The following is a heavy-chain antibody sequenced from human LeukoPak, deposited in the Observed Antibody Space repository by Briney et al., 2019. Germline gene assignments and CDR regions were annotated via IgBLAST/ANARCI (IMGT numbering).Heavy chain of an antibody. CDR3: ARGVGLTQGGAFDF. CDR1: GDAVYY. J-gene: IGHJ4*02. V-gene: IGHV4-4*07. D-gene: IGHD3-16*01. CDR2: IYNNEST. Sequence: PSETLSLTCTVSGDAVYYWNWIRQPAGKGPEWIGRIYNNESTWSNPSLKSRVTISVDTSKNQLSLKLTSVTAADTAVYYCARGVGLTQGGAFDFWGQGTLVTVSS.